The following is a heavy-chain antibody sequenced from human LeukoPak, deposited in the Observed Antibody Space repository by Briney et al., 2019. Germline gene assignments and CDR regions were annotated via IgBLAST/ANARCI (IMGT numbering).Heavy chain of an antibody. CDR3: ARGGRDGYNRGEVDY. D-gene: IGHD5-24*01. V-gene: IGHV3-66*01. Sequence: ETLSLTCTVSGGSVSSGRYYWSWVRQAPGKGLEWVSVIYSGGSTYYADSVKGRFTISRDNSKNTLYLQMNSLRAEDTAVYYCARGGRDGYNRGEVDYWGQGTLVTVSS. J-gene: IGHJ4*02. CDR1: GGSVSSGRYY. CDR2: IYSGGST.